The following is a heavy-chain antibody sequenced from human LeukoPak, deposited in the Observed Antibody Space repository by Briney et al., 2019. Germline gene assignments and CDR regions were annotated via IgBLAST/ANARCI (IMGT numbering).Heavy chain of an antibody. V-gene: IGHV3-30*03. CDR3: ARDRITMVRGVGPH. Sequence: GGSLRLSCAASGFSFSTYGMHWVRQVPGKGLEWVALVSYDGNTQHYAHSVKGRFTISRDNSKNTLYLQMNSLRAEDTAVYYCARDRITMVRGVGPHWGQGTLVTVSS. J-gene: IGHJ4*02. CDR2: VSYDGNTQ. CDR1: GFSFSTYG. D-gene: IGHD3-10*01.